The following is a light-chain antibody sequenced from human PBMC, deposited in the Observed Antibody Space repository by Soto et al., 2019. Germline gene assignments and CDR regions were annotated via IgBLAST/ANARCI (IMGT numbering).Light chain of an antibody. CDR1: SSDVGGYNY. CDR2: DVS. Sequence: QSVLTQPASVSGSPGQSITISRTGTSSDVGGYNYVSWYQQHPGKAPKLMIYDVSNRPSGVSNRFSGSKSGNTASLTISGLQAEDEADYYCSSYTSSTDYVFGNGTKVTVL. J-gene: IGLJ1*01. CDR3: SSYTSSTDYV. V-gene: IGLV2-14*01.